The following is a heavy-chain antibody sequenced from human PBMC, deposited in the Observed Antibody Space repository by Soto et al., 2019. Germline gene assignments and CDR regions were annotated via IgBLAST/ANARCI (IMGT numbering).Heavy chain of an antibody. CDR1: GGSFSGYY. D-gene: IGHD2-15*01. CDR2: INHSGST. V-gene: IGHV4-34*01. CDR3: ARGADMIVVVVAATPEAFDI. Sequence: QVQLQQWGAGLLKPSETLSLTCAVYGGSFSGYYWSWIRQPPGKGLEWSGEINHSGSTNYNPSLKSRVTISVDTSKNQFSLKLSSVAAADTAVYYCARGADMIVVVVAATPEAFDIWGQGTMVTVSS. J-gene: IGHJ3*02.